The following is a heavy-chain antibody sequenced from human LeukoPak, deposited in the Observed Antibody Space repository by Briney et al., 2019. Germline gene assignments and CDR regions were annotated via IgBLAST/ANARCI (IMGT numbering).Heavy chain of an antibody. V-gene: IGHV4-34*01. CDR2: INHSGST. CDR1: GYSISSGYY. D-gene: IGHD3-10*01. CDR3: ARGLRVTMVRGVPGVHLYFDY. J-gene: IGHJ4*02. Sequence: SETLSLTCAVSGYSISSGYYWSWIRQPPGKGLEWIGEINHSGSTNYNPSLKSRVTISVDTSKNQFSLKLSSVTAADTAVYYCARGLRVTMVRGVPGVHLYFDYWGQGTLVTVSS.